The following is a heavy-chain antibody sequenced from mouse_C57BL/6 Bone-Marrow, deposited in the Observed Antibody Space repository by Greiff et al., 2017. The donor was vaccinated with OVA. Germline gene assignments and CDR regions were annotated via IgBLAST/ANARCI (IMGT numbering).Heavy chain of an antibody. J-gene: IGHJ2*01. CDR2: IDPEDGET. CDR1: GFNIKDYY. Sequence: EVKVVESVAELVRPGASVKLSCTASGFNIKDYYMHWVKQRTEQGLEWIGRIDPEDGETKYAPKFQGKATITADTSSNTAYLQLSSLTSEDTAVYYCARGYYGNYVDYWGQGTTLTVSS. V-gene: IGHV14-2*01. D-gene: IGHD2-1*01. CDR3: ARGYYGNYVDY.